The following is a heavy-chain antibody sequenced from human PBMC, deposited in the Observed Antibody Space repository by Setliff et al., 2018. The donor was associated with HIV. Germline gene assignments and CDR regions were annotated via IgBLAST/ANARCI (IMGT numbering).Heavy chain of an antibody. CDR2: VHSTGTT. J-gene: IGHJ3*01. Sequence: PSETLPLTCTVSGGSFSTYYWSWIRQPAGEGLEYIGRVHSTGTTIYNPSLKSRVTMSVDTSKNQLSLKLRSVTAAGTAVYYCARARITMTGGRLEPYAFDRWGQGTKVTVSS. CDR3: ARARITMTGGRLEPYAFDR. V-gene: IGHV4-4*07. D-gene: IGHD3-22*01. CDR1: GGSFSTYY.